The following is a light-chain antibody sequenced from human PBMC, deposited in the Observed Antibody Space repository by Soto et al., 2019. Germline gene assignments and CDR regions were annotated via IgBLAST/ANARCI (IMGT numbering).Light chain of an antibody. V-gene: IGLV2-14*01. J-gene: IGLJ1*01. CDR3: SSYTTIFTYV. CDR2: EVS. Sequence: QSALTQPASVSGSPGQSITISCAGTSXDVGDYKYVSWYQQHPGKAPKLVISEVSNRPSGISNRFSGSKSGNTASLTISALQAEDEADYYCSSYTTIFTYVFGTGTKVTVL. CDR1: SXDVGDYKY.